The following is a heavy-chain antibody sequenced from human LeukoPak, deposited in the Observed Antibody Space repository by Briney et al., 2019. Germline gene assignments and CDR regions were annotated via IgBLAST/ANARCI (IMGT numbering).Heavy chain of an antibody. D-gene: IGHD2-2*01. CDR3: ARESVGDIVVVPAAQGWFDP. V-gene: IGHV3-21*01. CDR1: GFTFSSYS. CDR2: ISSSSSYI. J-gene: IGHJ5*02. Sequence: GGSLRLPCAASGFTFSSYSMNWVRQAPGKGLEWVSSISSSSSYIYYADSVKGRFTISRDNAKNSLYLQMNSLRAEDTAVYYCARESVGDIVVVPAAQGWFDPWGQGTLVTVSS.